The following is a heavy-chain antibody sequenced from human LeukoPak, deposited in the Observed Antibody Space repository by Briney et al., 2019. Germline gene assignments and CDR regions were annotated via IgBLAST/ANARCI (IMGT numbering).Heavy chain of an antibody. Sequence: GESLKISCKGSGYSFTSYWIGWVRQMPGKGLEWMGIIYPGDSDTRYSPSFQGQVTISADKSISTAYLQWSSLKASDTAMYYCARASGDFWSGYTFDYWGQGTLVTVSS. CDR2: IYPGDSDT. CDR3: ARASGDFWSGYTFDY. CDR1: GYSFTSYW. J-gene: IGHJ4*02. V-gene: IGHV5-51*01. D-gene: IGHD3-3*01.